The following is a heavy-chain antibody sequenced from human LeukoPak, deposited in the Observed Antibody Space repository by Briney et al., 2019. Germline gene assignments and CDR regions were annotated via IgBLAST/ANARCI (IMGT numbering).Heavy chain of an antibody. D-gene: IGHD2-2*01. J-gene: IGHJ4*02. CDR1: GGPFSGHY. CDR2: INDSGSI. Sequence: PSETLSLTCAVYGGPFSGHYWSWVRQPPGKGLEWIGEINDSGSINYNPSLTSRVTISVDTSKNQFSLKLSSVTAADTAVYHCARVPTSVWPSPDYWGQGTLVTVSS. CDR3: ARVPTSVWPSPDY. V-gene: IGHV4-34*01.